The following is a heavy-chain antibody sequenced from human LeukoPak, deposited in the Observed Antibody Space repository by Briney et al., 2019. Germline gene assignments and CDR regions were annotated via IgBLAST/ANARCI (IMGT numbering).Heavy chain of an antibody. CDR3: AKSHGSGSYGDAFDI. CDR1: GFTVSSNY. J-gene: IGHJ3*02. CDR2: ISGSGGGT. D-gene: IGHD3-10*01. Sequence: GGSLRLSCAASGFTVSSNYMSWVRQAPGKGVEWGSAISGSGGGTYYADSVRGRFTISRDNSKNTLYLQMNSLRAEDTAVYYCAKSHGSGSYGDAFDIWGQGTMVTVSP. V-gene: IGHV3-23*01.